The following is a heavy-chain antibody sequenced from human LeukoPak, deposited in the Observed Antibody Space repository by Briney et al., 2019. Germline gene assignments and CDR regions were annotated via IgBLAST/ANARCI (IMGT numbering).Heavy chain of an antibody. CDR3: ARQYYDSSGYGYGFDY. CDR2: ISAYNGNT. V-gene: IGHV1-18*01. Sequence: GASVKVSCKASGYTFTSYGISWVRQAPGQGLEWMGWISAYNGNTNYVQKLQGRVTMTTDTSTSTAYMELRSLRSDDTAVYYCARQYYDSSGYGYGFDYWGQGTLVTVSS. J-gene: IGHJ4*02. D-gene: IGHD3-22*01. CDR1: GYTFTSYG.